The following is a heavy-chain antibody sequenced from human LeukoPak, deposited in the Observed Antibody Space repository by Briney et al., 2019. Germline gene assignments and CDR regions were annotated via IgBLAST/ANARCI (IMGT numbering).Heavy chain of an antibody. V-gene: IGHV4-34*01. CDR2: INHSGST. CDR1: GGSFSGYY. J-gene: IGHJ6*03. CDR3: ARKDIVVVVAANGDYYYYYMDV. D-gene: IGHD2-15*01. Sequence: MSSETLSLTCAVYGGSFSGYYWSWIRQPPGKGLEWIGEINHSGSTNYNPSLKSRVTISVDTSKNQFSLKLSSVTAADTAVYYCARKDIVVVVAANGDYYYYYMDVWGKGTTVTVSS.